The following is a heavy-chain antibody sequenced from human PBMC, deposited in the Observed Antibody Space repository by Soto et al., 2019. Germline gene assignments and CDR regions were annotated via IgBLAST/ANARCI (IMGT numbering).Heavy chain of an antibody. CDR1: GFAFSSFG. CDR3: AFGNLSYYFDY. CDR2: IWYDGSDK. D-gene: IGHD3-16*01. J-gene: IGHJ4*02. Sequence: WSLRLSCVASGFAFSSFGMHWVRQAPGKGLEWVAIIWYDGSDKYYGDSVKGRFTISRDNSKNTLFLQMNSLRAEDTAVYHCAFGNLSYYFDYWGQGTPVTVSS. V-gene: IGHV3-33*01.